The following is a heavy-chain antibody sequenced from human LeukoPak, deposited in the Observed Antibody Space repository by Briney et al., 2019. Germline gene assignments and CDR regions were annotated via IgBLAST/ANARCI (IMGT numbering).Heavy chain of an antibody. V-gene: IGHV4-39*01. CDR3: AGYPVAAHYYYYYTDV. D-gene: IGHD6-19*01. CDR2: IYYSGST. J-gene: IGHJ6*03. Sequence: PSETLSLTCTVSGGSISSSSYYWGWIRQPPGKGLEWIGSIYYSGSTYYNPSPKSRVTISVDTSKNQFSLKLSSVTAADTAVYYCAGYPVAAHYYYYYTDVWGKGTTVTVSS. CDR1: GGSISSSSYY.